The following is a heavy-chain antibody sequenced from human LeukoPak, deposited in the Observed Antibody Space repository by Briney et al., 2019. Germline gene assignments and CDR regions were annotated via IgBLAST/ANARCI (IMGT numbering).Heavy chain of an antibody. CDR1: GGSFSGYY. J-gene: IGHJ4*02. CDR3: ASLPSRDY. CDR2: INHRGST. Sequence: SETLSLTCAVFGGSFSGYYWSWIRQPPGKGLEWNGEINHRGSTNYNPSLKRRSPKSVDTSKNQFSLKLSSVTAADTAVYYCASLPSRDYWGQGTLVTVSS. D-gene: IGHD2-2*01. V-gene: IGHV4-34*01.